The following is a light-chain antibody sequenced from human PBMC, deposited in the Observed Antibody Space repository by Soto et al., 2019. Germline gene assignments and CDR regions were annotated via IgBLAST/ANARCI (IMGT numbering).Light chain of an antibody. Sequence: AIRMTQSPSSLSASTGDRVTITCRASQGISSYLAWYQQKPGKAPKLLIYAASTLQSGVPSRFSGSGYGTDFTLTISCLQSEDFATYYCQQYYSYPSLSFGGGTKLEIK. V-gene: IGKV1-8*01. CDR2: AAS. CDR1: QGISSY. CDR3: QQYYSYPSLS. J-gene: IGKJ4*01.